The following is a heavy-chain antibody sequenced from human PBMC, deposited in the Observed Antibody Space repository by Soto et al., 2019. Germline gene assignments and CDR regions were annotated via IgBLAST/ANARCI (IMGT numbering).Heavy chain of an antibody. Sequence: QVQLVESGGGVVQPGRSLRLSCAASGFTLSSYSVHWVRQAPGKGLEWVGVISYVGNKKYYGDSVKGRFSISRDTSNNTVHLQMNSLRPEDTAVYYCARSVAVAGLDYWGQGTLVTVSS. V-gene: IGHV3-30-3*01. CDR3: ARSVAVAGLDY. CDR2: ISYVGNKK. J-gene: IGHJ4*02. CDR1: GFTLSSYS. D-gene: IGHD6-19*01.